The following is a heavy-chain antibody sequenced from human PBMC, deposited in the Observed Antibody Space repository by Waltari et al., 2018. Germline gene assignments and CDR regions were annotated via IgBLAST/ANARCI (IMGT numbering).Heavy chain of an antibody. D-gene: IGHD3-22*01. J-gene: IGHJ6*02. CDR3: ARDSYYYDGGGMDV. CDR2: IYSGGST. V-gene: IGHV3-53*01. Sequence: EVQLVESGGGLIQPGGSLRLSCAASGFTVSSNYMSWVRQAPGKGLEWVSVIYSGGSTYYADSVKGRFTISRDNSKNTLYLQMNSLRAEDTAVYYCARDSYYYDGGGMDVWGQGTTVTVSS. CDR1: GFTVSSNY.